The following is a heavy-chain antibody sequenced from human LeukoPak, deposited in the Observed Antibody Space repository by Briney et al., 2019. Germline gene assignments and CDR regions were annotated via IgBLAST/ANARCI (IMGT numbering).Heavy chain of an antibody. J-gene: IGHJ4*02. CDR3: ARNLLYRTSGFDY. CDR2: IIPIFGTA. D-gene: IGHD1-14*01. Sequence: GASVKVSCKASGSTFSSYAISWVRQAPGQGLEWMGGIIPIFGTANYAQKFQGRVTITADKSTSTAYMELSSLRSEDTAVYYCARNLLYRTSGFDYWGQGTLVTVSS. V-gene: IGHV1-69*06. CDR1: GSTFSSYA.